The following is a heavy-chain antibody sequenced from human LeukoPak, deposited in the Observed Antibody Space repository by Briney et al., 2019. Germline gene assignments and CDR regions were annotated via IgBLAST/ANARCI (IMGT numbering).Heavy chain of an antibody. CDR1: GGSITSYY. J-gene: IGHJ4*02. CDR2: IYYSGST. V-gene: IGHV4-59*01. D-gene: IGHD2-2*01. Sequence: SETLSLTCSVSGGSITSYYWSWIRQPPGKGLEGIGYIYYSGSTNYNPSLKSRVTIAVDTSNNQFSLKLSSVNAADTAVYYCARLVPAASYYFDYWGQGTLVTVSS. CDR3: ARLVPAASYYFDY.